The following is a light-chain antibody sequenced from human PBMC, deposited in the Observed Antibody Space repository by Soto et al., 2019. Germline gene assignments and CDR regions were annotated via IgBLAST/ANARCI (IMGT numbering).Light chain of an antibody. CDR3: MQTVQTPIT. J-gene: IGKJ5*01. V-gene: IGKV2-28*01. CDR1: QALLRSNGYNY. Sequence: DMVMTQSPLSLPVTPGEPASISCRSSQALLRSNGYNYFNWYLQRPGQSPHLLIYGGSNVAPGVPDRFSGSGSGTDFTLRISRVEADDVGVYYCMQTVQTPITFGQGKRLEIK. CDR2: GGS.